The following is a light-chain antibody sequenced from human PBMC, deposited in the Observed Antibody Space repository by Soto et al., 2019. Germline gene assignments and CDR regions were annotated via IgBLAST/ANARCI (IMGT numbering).Light chain of an antibody. CDR2: GAS. Sequence: EIVLTQSPGTLSLSPGERATLSCRASQSVSSSYLAWYQQKPGQAPRLLIYGASSSATGIPDRFSGSGSGTDFTLTISRLEPEDFAVYYCQQYGSSTPMYTFGQGTKLEIK. CDR3: QQYGSSTPMYT. CDR1: QSVSSSY. J-gene: IGKJ2*01. V-gene: IGKV3-20*01.